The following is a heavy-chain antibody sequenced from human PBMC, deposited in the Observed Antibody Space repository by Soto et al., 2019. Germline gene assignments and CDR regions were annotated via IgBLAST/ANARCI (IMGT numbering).Heavy chain of an antibody. CDR3: ARGASIPTHPKDWYFDL. CDR2: IIPIFGTA. D-gene: IGHD4-4*01. J-gene: IGHJ2*01. V-gene: IGHV1-69*06. Sequence: QVQLVQSGAEVKKPGSSVKVSCKASGVTFSSYAISWVRQAPGQGLEWMGGIIPIFGTANYAQKFQGRVTITADKSTSTAYMELSSLRSEDTAVYYCARGASIPTHPKDWYFDLWGRGTLVTVSS. CDR1: GVTFSSYA.